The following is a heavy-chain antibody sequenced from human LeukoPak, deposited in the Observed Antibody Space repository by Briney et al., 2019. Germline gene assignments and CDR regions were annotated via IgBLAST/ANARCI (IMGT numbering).Heavy chain of an antibody. V-gene: IGHV4-39*07. J-gene: IGHJ4*02. Sequence: SETLSLTCTVSGGSISSSSYYWGWIRQPPGRGLEWIGSIYYSGSTYYNPSLKSRATISVDTSKNQFSLKLRSVTAADPGVHDRARDERLNFAVDYWSQGTLVTVSS. D-gene: IGHD5-12*01. CDR1: GGSISSSSYY. CDR3: ARDERLNFAVDY. CDR2: IYYSGST.